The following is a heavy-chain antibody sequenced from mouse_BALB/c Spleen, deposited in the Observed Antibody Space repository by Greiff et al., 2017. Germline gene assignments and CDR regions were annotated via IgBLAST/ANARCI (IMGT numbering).Heavy chain of an antibody. Sequence: VQLQQSGAELVRPGASVTLSCKASGYTFTDYEMHWVKQTPVHGLEWIGAIDPETGGTAYNQKFKGKATLTADKSSSTAYMELRSLTSEDSAVYYCTRTGLYYGNYEDYWGQGTSVTVSS. J-gene: IGHJ4*01. CDR3: TRTGLYYGNYEDY. D-gene: IGHD2-1*01. CDR2: IDPETGGT. V-gene: IGHV1-15*01. CDR1: GYTFTDYE.